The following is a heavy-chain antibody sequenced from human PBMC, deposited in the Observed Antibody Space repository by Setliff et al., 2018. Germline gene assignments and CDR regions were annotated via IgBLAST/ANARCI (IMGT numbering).Heavy chain of an antibody. V-gene: IGHV1-18*01. Sequence: ASVKVSCKASGYTFTNYGINWVRQAPGQGLEWMGWINNLNTNYPQKFLGRVTMTTDTSTSTAYMELRSLRSDDTAVYYCSRLVRFCTTSTCQGASASEHWGQGTLVTVS. CDR2: INNLNT. D-gene: IGHD2-8*01. J-gene: IGHJ4*02. CDR1: GYTFTNYG. CDR3: SRLVRFCTTSTCQGASASEH.